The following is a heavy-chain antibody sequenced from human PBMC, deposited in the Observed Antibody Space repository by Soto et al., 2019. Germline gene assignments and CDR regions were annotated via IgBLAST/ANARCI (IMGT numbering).Heavy chain of an antibody. CDR1: GITVSTNY. J-gene: IGHJ4*01. CDR3: ARDGYSSSWSIS. D-gene: IGHD6-13*01. CDR2: IHSGGST. Sequence: EVQLVESGGGLVQPGGSLRLSCAASGITVSTNYMSWVRQAPGRGLEWVSVIHSGGSTYYADSVKGRFTVSRDNSKNTLHLQMNSLRGEETAVYFCARDGYSSSWSISWGHGTLVTVSS. V-gene: IGHV3-66*01.